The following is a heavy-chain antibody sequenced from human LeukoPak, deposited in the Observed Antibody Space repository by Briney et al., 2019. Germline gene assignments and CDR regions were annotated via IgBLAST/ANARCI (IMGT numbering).Heavy chain of an antibody. J-gene: IGHJ4*02. CDR1: CGSISSGDYY. CDR3: AGIYCSGGSCYFDY. CDR2: IYYSGST. D-gene: IGHD2-15*01. V-gene: IGHV4-30-4*08. Sequence: PSQTLSLTCTVSCGSISSGDYYWSWIRQPPGKGLEWIGYIYYSGSTYYNPSLKSRVTISLDTSKNQFSLKLSSVTAADTAVYYCAGIYCSGGSCYFDYWGQGTLVTVSS.